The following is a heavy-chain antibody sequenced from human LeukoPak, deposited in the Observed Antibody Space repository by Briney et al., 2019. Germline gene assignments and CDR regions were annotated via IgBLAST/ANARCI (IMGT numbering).Heavy chain of an antibody. Sequence: PSETLSLTCAVYGGSFSGYYWSWIRQPPGKGLEWIGEINHSGSTNYNPSLKSRVTISVDTSKNQFSLKLSSVTAADTAVYYCARHESSIFYYGSGSYNYFDYWGQGTLVTVSS. V-gene: IGHV4-34*01. CDR2: INHSGST. D-gene: IGHD3-10*01. J-gene: IGHJ4*02. CDR3: ARHESSIFYYGSGSYNYFDY. CDR1: GGSFSGYY.